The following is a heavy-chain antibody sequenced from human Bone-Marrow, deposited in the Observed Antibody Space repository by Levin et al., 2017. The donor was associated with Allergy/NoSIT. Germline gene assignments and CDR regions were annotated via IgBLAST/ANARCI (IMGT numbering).Heavy chain of an antibody. CDR2: INPSGGST. V-gene: IGHV1-46*01. CDR3: ARGGMKGEWLLSGENDY. CDR1: GYTFTSYY. D-gene: IGHD3-3*01. Sequence: ASVKVSCKASGYTFTSYYMHWVRQAPGQGLEWMGIINPSGGSTSYAQKFQGRVTMTRDTSTSTVYMELSSLRSEDTAVYYCARGGMKGEWLLSGENDYWGQGTLVTVSS. J-gene: IGHJ4*02.